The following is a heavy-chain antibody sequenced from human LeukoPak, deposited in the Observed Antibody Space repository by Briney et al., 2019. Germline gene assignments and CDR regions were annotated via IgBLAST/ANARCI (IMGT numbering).Heavy chain of an antibody. J-gene: IGHJ4*02. CDR3: ARETVGIDY. V-gene: IGHV3-48*01. Sequence: GGSLRLSCAASGFTFSNYGLNWVRQAPGKGLEWVSYISSSGSTISYADSVKGRFTISRDNAKNSLYLQMNSLRAEDTAVYYCARETVGIDYWGQGTLVTVSS. D-gene: IGHD4-23*01. CDR2: ISSSGSTI. CDR1: GFTFSNYG.